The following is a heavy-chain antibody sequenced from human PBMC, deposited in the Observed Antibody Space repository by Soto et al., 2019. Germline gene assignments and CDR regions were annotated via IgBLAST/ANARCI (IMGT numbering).Heavy chain of an antibody. CDR2: ISGSGGST. Sequence: EVQLLESGGGLVQPGGSLRLSCAASGFTFIIYAMIWVRQAPGKGLEWVSAISGSGGSTYDADSVKGRFTISRDVSYNSLYLQMNSLSGEDTAVYYCVGGSYLRKSPFDYWGQGTLVTVCS. CDR1: GFTFIIYA. V-gene: IGHV3-23*01. D-gene: IGHD1-26*01. CDR3: VGGSYLRKSPFDY. J-gene: IGHJ4*02.